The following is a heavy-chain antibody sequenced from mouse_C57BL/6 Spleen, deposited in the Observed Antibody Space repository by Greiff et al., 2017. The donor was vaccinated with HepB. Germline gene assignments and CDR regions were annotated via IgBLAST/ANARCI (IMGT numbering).Heavy chain of an antibody. V-gene: IGHV1-52*01. D-gene: IGHD1-1*01. J-gene: IGHJ4*01. CDR1: GYTFTSYW. CDR3: ARGWRATVVANCYAMDY. Sequence: QVQLQQPGAELVRPGSSVKLSCKASGYTFTSYWMHWVKQRPIQGLEWIGNIDPSDSETHYNQKFKDKATLTVDKSSSTAYMQLSSLTSEDSAVYYCARGWRATVVANCYAMDYGGQGTSVTVSS. CDR2: IDPSDSET.